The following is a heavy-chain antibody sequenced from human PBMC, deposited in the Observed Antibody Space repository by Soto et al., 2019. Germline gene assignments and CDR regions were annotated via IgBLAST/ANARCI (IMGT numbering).Heavy chain of an antibody. D-gene: IGHD2-2*01. V-gene: IGHV3-48*02. CDR2: ISPDGSM. Sequence: LRLSFTASGLTFITYTMNWVRQAPAKGLEWISYISPDGSMYYADSVKSQFTISRDNAKNSLFLQMNSLRDEDTAVYFCARDRDYAFDYWGLGTLVTVSS. J-gene: IGHJ4*02. CDR1: GLTFITYT. CDR3: ARDRDYAFDY.